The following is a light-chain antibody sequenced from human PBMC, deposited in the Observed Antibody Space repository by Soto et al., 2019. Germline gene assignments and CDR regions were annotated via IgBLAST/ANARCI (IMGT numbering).Light chain of an antibody. J-gene: IGKJ1*01. CDR1: QSVSSN. CDR3: QQNKNWPGT. V-gene: IGKV3-15*01. Sequence: EIVMTQSPATLSVSPGERATLSCRASQSVSSNLAGYHQKPGQATRLLIYGASTRATGIPARFSGSGSGKEFTLTISSLQSEDFEVYYCQQNKNWPGTFGQGTKVEIK. CDR2: GAS.